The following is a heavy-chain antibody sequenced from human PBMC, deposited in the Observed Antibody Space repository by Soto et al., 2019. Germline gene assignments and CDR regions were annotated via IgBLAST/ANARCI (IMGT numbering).Heavy chain of an antibody. D-gene: IGHD6-6*01. J-gene: IGHJ4*02. CDR2: IWSDGSDK. Sequence: QVQLVESGGGVVQPGGSLRLSCATSGFTFSDSGMHWVRQAPGKGLEWVAVIWSDGSDKSYADSVEGRFTISRDNSKNTLYLKMTSLRAEEPAVYYCVGSNRYSISSGWGGGFDYWGQGTLVTVSS. V-gene: IGHV3-33*01. CDR1: GFTFSDSG. CDR3: VGSNRYSISSGWGGGFDY.